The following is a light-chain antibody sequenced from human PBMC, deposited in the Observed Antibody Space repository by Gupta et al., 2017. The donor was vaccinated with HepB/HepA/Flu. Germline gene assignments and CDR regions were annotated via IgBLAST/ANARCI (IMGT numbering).Light chain of an antibody. CDR2: SDN. CDR3: AAWDVRYGV. Sequence: SVLTPPPSTSGTPGPRVTLSCSGSTSNIGTNTVTWYQQVPGTAPKLLIYSDNQRPSGVPDRFAGSKAGTSASLAINGLQSEDEADYYCAAWDVRYGVFGGGTKLTVL. V-gene: IGLV1-44*01. CDR1: TSNIGTNT. J-gene: IGLJ7*01.